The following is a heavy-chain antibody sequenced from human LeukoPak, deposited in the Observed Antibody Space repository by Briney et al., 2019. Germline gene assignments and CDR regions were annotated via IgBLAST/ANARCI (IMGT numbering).Heavy chain of an antibody. CDR2: IYSGGST. CDR3: ARQHCSGGDCYFFD. Sequence: GGSLRLSCAASGFTFSNYAMSWVRQAPGKGLEWVSVIYSGGSTYYADSVKGRFTISRDNSKNTLYLQLNSLRAEDTAVYYCARQHCSGGDCYFFDWGQGTLVTVSS. CDR1: GFTFSNYA. J-gene: IGHJ4*02. V-gene: IGHV3-66*04. D-gene: IGHD2-15*01.